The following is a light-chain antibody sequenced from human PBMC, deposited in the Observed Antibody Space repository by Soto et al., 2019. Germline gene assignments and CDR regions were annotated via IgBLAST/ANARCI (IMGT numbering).Light chain of an antibody. CDR3: QQRSNWPPYT. Sequence: EIVLTQSPATLSLSPGERATLSCRASQRVSSYLAWYQQKPGQAPRLLIYDASNRATGIPARCSGSGSGTDFTLTISSLEPEDFAVYYCQQRSNWPPYTFGQGTKLEI. CDR2: DAS. CDR1: QRVSSY. V-gene: IGKV3-11*01. J-gene: IGKJ2*01.